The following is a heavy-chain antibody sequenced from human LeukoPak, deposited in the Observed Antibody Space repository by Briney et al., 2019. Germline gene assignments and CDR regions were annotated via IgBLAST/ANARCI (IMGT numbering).Heavy chain of an antibody. J-gene: IGHJ4*02. Sequence: SETLSLTCTVSGGSISSYYWSWIRQPAGKGLEWIGRIYTSGSTNYNPSLKSRVTTSVDTSKNQFSLKLSSVTAADTAVYYCARHKRSSRTQVLYFDYWGQGTLVTVSS. CDR2: IYTSGST. D-gene: IGHD6-13*01. V-gene: IGHV4-4*07. CDR3: ARHKRSSRTQVLYFDY. CDR1: GGSISSYY.